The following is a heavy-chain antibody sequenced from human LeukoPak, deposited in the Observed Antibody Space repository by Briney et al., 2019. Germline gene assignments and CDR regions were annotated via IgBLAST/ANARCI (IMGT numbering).Heavy chain of an antibody. CDR1: GGSISSSY. V-gene: IGHV4-59*01. Sequence: KPSETLSLTCTVSGGSISSSYWSWIRQPPGKGLEWIGYIYYSGSTNYNLSLKSRVTISVDTSKNQFSLKLTSMTAADTAVYYCARDPDIRWGQGTLVTVSS. J-gene: IGHJ4*02. D-gene: IGHD3-9*01. CDR3: ARDPDIR. CDR2: IYYSGST.